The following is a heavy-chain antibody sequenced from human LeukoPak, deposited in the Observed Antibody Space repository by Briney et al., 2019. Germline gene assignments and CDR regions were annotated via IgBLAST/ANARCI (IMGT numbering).Heavy chain of an antibody. J-gene: IGHJ6*03. Sequence: SETLSLTCAVYGESFGDNYWGWIRQSPEKGLEWIGEINHSGSNNCNPSLKSRVTISIDTFMKQFSLRLSSVTAADTGVFFCARRRSIYYYMDVWGKGTTVTVSS. V-gene: IGHV4-34*01. CDR1: GESFGDNY. CDR3: ARRRSIYYYMDV. CDR2: INHSGSN.